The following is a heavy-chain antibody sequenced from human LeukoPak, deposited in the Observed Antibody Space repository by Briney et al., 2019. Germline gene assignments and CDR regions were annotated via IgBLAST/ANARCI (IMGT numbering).Heavy chain of an antibody. J-gene: IGHJ4*02. CDR2: ISSSGSTI. Sequence: GGSLRLSCAASGFTFSSYEMNWVRQAPGKGLEWVSYISSSGSTIYYADSVKGRFTISRDNAKNSLYLQMNSLRAEDTAVYYCARDAAGGSYPSYYFDYWGQGTLVTVSS. CDR1: GFTFSSYE. CDR3: ARDAAGGSYPSYYFDY. V-gene: IGHV3-48*03. D-gene: IGHD1-26*01.